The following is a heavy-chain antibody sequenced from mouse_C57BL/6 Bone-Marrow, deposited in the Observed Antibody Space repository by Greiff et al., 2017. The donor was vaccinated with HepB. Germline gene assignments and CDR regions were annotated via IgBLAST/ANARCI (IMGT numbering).Heavy chain of an antibody. J-gene: IGHJ3*01. CDR2: IRNKANGYTT. CDR1: GFTFTDYY. Sequence: EVQLQESGGGLVQPGGSLSLSCAASGFTFTDYYMSWVRQPPGKALEWLGFIRNKANGYTTEYSASVKGRFTISRDNSQSILYLQMNALRAEDSATYYCARYGYYGSSYGFAYWGQGTLVTVSA. D-gene: IGHD1-1*01. CDR3: ARYGYYGSSYGFAY. V-gene: IGHV7-3*01.